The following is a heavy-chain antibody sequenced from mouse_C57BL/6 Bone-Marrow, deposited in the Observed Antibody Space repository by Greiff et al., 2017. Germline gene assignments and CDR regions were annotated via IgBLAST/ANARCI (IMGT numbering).Heavy chain of an antibody. Sequence: DVMLVESGEGLVKPGGSLKLSCAASGFTFSSYAMSWVRQTPEKRLEWVAYISSGGDYIYYADTVKGRFTISRDNARNTLYLQMSSLKSEDTAMYYCTRGRGDGYYANFDYWGQGTTLTVSS. CDR2: ISSGGDYI. J-gene: IGHJ2*01. V-gene: IGHV5-9-1*02. D-gene: IGHD2-3*01. CDR1: GFTFSSYA. CDR3: TRGRGDGYYANFDY.